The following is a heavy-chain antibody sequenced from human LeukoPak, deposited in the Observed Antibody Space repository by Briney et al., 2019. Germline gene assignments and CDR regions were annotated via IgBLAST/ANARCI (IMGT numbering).Heavy chain of an antibody. CDR2: SSSGSTI. Sequence: GGSLRLSCAASGFTFSIYEMNWVRQAPGKGLEWVSSSSGSTIYYADSVKGRFTISRDNAKNSLYLQMNSLRAEDTAIYYCAREDSSGLDYWGQGTLVTVSS. CDR3: AREDSSGLDY. D-gene: IGHD6-19*01. V-gene: IGHV3-48*03. CDR1: GFTFSIYE. J-gene: IGHJ4*02.